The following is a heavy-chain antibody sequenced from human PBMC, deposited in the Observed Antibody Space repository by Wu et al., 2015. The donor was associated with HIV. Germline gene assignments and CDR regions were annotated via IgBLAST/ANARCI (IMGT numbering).Heavy chain of an antibody. V-gene: IGHV1-2*02. D-gene: IGHD4-11*01. CDR2: INPSGGAT. CDR1: GYTFTNYY. J-gene: IGHJ4*02. Sequence: QVQLVQSGAEVKKPGASVKVSCGTSGYTFTNYYIHWVRQAPGHGLEWMAWINPSGGATIYAEAFEGRVTVTTDTSMKTVYMELSTLTSEDTAVYYCARSRARQYQVPAAGYFDYWGQGTLVHRLL. CDR3: ARSRARQYQVPAAGYFDY.